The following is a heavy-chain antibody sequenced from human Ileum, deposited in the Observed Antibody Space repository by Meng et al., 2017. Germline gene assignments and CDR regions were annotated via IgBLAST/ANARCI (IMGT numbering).Heavy chain of an antibody. V-gene: IGHV4-39*07. D-gene: IGHD3-9*01. CDR3: ARQPTGYPHWFDP. CDR2: IYSTGTT. J-gene: IGHJ5*02. Sequence: RGSGPWLAHTSEPLSLSCLWSRCSICSTSTVYSWVWISQPPGKGLEWIGSIYSTGTTYDNPSLESRVTISRDTSKNQFSLKLTSVTAADTAVYYCARQPTGYPHWFDPWGQGTLVTVSS. CDR1: RCSICSTSTVYS.